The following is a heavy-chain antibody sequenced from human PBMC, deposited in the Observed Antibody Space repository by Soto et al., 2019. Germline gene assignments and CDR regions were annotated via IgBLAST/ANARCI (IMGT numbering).Heavy chain of an antibody. CDR3: ARLGNYCSSPSCYTGYHFNGMDV. J-gene: IGHJ6*02. Sequence: GESLKISCQGSGYSFSDYWVAWVRQMPGKGLEWMGSIYPGDSDTTYSPSFQGQVTISADKSISIAFLQWSNLGASDTAMYYCARLGNYCSSPSCYTGYHFNGMDVWGQGTTVTVSS. CDR1: GYSFSDYW. CDR2: IYPGDSDT. V-gene: IGHV5-51*01. D-gene: IGHD2-2*02.